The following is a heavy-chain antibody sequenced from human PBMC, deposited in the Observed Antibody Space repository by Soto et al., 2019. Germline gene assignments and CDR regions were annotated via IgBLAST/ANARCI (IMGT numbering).Heavy chain of an antibody. CDR2: INPGDSDI. CDR3: ARHETFYYYYHGMDV. Sequence: GESLKISCKASGYSFTTYWIAWVRQMPGKGLEWMGIINPGDSDIRYSPSFQGQVTISADNSISTAYLQWSSLKASDTAMYYCARHETFYYYYHGMDVPGQGTEGTGSS. J-gene: IGHJ6*01. CDR1: GYSFTTYW. V-gene: IGHV5-51*01. D-gene: IGHD3-16*01.